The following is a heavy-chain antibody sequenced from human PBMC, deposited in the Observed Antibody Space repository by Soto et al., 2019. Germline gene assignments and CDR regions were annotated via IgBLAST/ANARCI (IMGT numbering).Heavy chain of an antibody. CDR2: INHSGSA. Sequence: ASETLSLTRAVYGESFSGYIWTWIRQTPGKGLQWIGQINHSGSASYNPSLKSRVSISVHTSNSQFSLELSSVTAADTAVYYCARGLITGSHYSGGWYYFDAWGQGTQVTVSS. J-gene: IGHJ4*02. D-gene: IGHD1-26*01. CDR1: GESFSGYI. CDR3: ARGLITGSHYSGGWYYFDA. V-gene: IGHV4-34*01.